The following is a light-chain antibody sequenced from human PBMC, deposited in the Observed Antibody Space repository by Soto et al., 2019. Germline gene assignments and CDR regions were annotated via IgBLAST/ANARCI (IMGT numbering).Light chain of an antibody. CDR3: QQRSNWPPEIT. CDR1: QSVATF. Sequence: IFFSQSSATPSSFPGYRVTLSCRARQSVATFLAWYQQKPGQAPRLLIYDASNRATGIPARFSGSGSGTDFTLTISSLDPEDFAVYYCQQRSNWPPEITFGQGTRLEIK. CDR2: DAS. V-gene: IGKV3-11*01. J-gene: IGKJ5*01.